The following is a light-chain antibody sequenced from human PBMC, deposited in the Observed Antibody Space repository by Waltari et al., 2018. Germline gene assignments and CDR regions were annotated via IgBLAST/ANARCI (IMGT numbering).Light chain of an antibody. V-gene: IGKV4-1*01. CDR3: QQYYSTPLT. CDR2: WAS. CDR1: QSVLYSSNNKNY. Sequence: DIVMTQSPDSLAVSLGERATINCKSSQSVLYSSNNKNYLAGYQQKPGQPPRRLIYWASTRESWVPDQFSGSGSGTDFTLTISSLQAADVAVYYCQQYYSTPLTFGGGTKVEIK. J-gene: IGKJ4*01.